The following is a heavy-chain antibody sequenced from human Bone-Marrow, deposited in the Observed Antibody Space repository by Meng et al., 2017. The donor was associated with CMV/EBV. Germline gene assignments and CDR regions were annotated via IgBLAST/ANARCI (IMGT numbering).Heavy chain of an antibody. D-gene: IGHD6-13*01. Sequence: GESLKISCAASGFTYSNYWMTWVRQAPGKGLEWVSVIYSGGSTTSYADSVKGRFTISRDNAKNSLYLQMNSLRAEDTAVYYCARGTSDSSSWYSPPGAHDYWGQGTLVTVSS. J-gene: IGHJ4*02. CDR1: GFTYSNYW. V-gene: IGHV3-23*03. CDR2: IYSGGSTT. CDR3: ARGTSDSSSWYSPPGAHDY.